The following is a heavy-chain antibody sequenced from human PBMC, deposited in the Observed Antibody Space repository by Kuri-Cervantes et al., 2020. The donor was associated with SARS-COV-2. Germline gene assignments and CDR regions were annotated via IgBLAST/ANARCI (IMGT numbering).Heavy chain of an antibody. CDR2: INPNSGGT. D-gene: IGHD3-10*01. J-gene: IGHJ6*02. V-gene: IGHV1-2*04. Sequence: ASAKVSCRASGYTFTGYYMHWVRQAPGQGLEWMGWINPNSGGTNYAQKFQGWVTMTRDTSISTAYMELSRLRSDDTAVYYCARASVRGIIITYHSYGMDVWGQGTTVTVSS. CDR1: GYTFTGYY. CDR3: ARASVRGIIITYHSYGMDV.